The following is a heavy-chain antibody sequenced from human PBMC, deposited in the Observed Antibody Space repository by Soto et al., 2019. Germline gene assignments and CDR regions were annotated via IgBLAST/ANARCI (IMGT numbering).Heavy chain of an antibody. Sequence: EVQLLESGGGLVQPGGSLRLSCAASGFTFSSYAMSWVRQAPGKGLEWVSAISGSGGSTYYADSVKGRFTISRDNSKNTLYLQMNSLRAEDTAVYYCAKDPHYDFWSGSRAIPSRYYYYYGMDVWGQGTTVTVSS. V-gene: IGHV3-23*01. D-gene: IGHD3-3*01. J-gene: IGHJ6*02. CDR1: GFTFSSYA. CDR2: ISGSGGST. CDR3: AKDPHYDFWSGSRAIPSRYYYYYGMDV.